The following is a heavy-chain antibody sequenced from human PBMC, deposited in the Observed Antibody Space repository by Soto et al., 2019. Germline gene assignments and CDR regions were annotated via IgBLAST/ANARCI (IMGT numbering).Heavy chain of an antibody. CDR1: GYTFTSYG. D-gene: IGHD6-6*01. CDR3: ANNGIAAQGRYYYYYGMDV. V-gene: IGHV1-18*01. Sequence: ASVKVACKASGYTFTSYGISCVRQAPGQGLEWMGWISAYNGNTNYAQKLQGRVTMTTDTSTSTAYMELRSLRSDDTAVYYCANNGIAAQGRYYYYYGMDVWGQGTTVTVSS. J-gene: IGHJ6*02. CDR2: ISAYNGNT.